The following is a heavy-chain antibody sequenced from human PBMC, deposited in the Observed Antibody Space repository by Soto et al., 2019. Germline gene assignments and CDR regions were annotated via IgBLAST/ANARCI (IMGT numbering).Heavy chain of an antibody. D-gene: IGHD6-19*01. J-gene: IGHJ6*02. CDR3: ARDVYLSGWYHEYYYGMDV. Sequence: QVQLVQSGAEVKKPGSSVKVSCKASGGTFSSYAISWVRQAPGQGLEWRGGIIPICGTANYAQKFQGRVTITADESTSTAYMELSSLGSEDTAVYYCARDVYLSGWYHEYYYGMDVWGQGTTVTVSS. CDR2: IIPICGTA. V-gene: IGHV1-69*12. CDR1: GGTFSSYA.